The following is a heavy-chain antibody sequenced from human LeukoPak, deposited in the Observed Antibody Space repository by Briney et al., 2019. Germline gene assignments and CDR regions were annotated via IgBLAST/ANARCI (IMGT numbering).Heavy chain of an antibody. D-gene: IGHD4-17*01. V-gene: IGHV4-39*01. CDR2: IYYSGST. J-gene: IGHJ4*02. Sequence: SETLSLTCTVSGGSISSSTYYWGWIRQPPGKGLEWIGSIYYSGSTYYNPSLKSRVTIPVDTSKNRFSLKLSSVTAADTAVYYCARRDYGDSNFDYWGQGTLVTVSS. CDR1: GGSISSSTYY. CDR3: ARRDYGDSNFDY.